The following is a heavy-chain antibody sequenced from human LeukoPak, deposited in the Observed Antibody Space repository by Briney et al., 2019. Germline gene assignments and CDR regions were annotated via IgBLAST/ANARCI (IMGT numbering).Heavy chain of an antibody. CDR3: ARAGDIVVVPALNYFDY. V-gene: IGHV4-39*07. J-gene: IGHJ4*02. CDR1: GGSISSSSYY. Sequence: SETLSLTCTVSGGSISSSSYYWGWIRQPPGKGLEWIGSIYYSGSTYYNPSLKSRVTISVDTSKNQFSLKLSSVTAADTAVYYCARAGDIVVVPALNYFDYWGQGTLVTVSS. D-gene: IGHD2-2*01. CDR2: IYYSGST.